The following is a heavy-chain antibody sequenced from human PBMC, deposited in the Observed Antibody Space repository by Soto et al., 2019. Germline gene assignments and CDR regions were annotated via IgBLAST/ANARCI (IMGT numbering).Heavy chain of an antibody. CDR3: ARGYYDILTGSVVGWFDP. D-gene: IGHD3-9*01. CDR2: IYPGDSDT. J-gene: IGHJ5*02. V-gene: IGHV5-51*01. Sequence: MLGKNMDWMGIIYPGDSDTRYSPSFQGQVTISADKSISTAYLQWSSLKASDTAMYYCARGYYDILTGSVVGWFDPWGQGTLVTVSS.